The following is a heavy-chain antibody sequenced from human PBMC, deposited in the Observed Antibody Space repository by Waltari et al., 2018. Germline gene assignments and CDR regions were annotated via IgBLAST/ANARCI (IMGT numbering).Heavy chain of an antibody. CDR3: ARFGVEAGLDG. D-gene: IGHD3-3*01. Sequence: EVQLVVSGGGLVRPGGSLRLSCAASGFTFSCVWLSWVRQAPGKGLEFVANIKPDGGEKFYADSVKGRFTISRDNARNSLYLQMTSLRVEDTAVYYCARFGVEAGLDGWGQGTLVTVSS. CDR1: GFTFSCVW. J-gene: IGHJ4*02. V-gene: IGHV3-7*01. CDR2: IKPDGGEK.